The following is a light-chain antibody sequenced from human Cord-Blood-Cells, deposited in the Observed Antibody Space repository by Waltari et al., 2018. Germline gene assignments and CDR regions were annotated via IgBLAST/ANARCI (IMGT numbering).Light chain of an antibody. J-gene: IGLJ1*01. V-gene: IGLV2-14*01. Sequence: QSALPQPASVSGSPGQSITISCTGTSSDVGGYNYASWYQQHPGKAPNLMIYDVSNRPSGVSNRFSGSKSGNTASLTISGLQAEDEADYYCSSYTSSSTLVFGTGTKVTVL. CDR3: SSYTSSSTLV. CDR1: SSDVGGYNY. CDR2: DVS.